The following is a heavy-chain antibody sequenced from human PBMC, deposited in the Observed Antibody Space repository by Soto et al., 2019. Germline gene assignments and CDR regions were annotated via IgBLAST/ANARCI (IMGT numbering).Heavy chain of an antibody. D-gene: IGHD3-3*01. Sequence: TLSLTCTVSGCSMSSGDYYWSWIRQPPGKGLEWIGYIYYSGSTYYNPSLKSRVTISVDTSKNQFSLKLSSVTAADTAVYYCARGLSGYFDYWGQGTLVTLSS. J-gene: IGHJ4*02. CDR2: IYYSGST. CDR3: ARGLSGYFDY. CDR1: GCSMSSGDYY. V-gene: IGHV4-30-4*01.